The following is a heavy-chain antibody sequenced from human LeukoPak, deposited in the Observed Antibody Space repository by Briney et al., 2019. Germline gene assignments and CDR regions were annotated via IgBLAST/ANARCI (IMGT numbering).Heavy chain of an antibody. V-gene: IGHV4-39*01. D-gene: IGHD4-11*01. Sequence: SETLSLTCTVSGGSISSSSYSWGWIRQPPGKGLEWIGSIHYSGSTYYNPSLKSRVTISVDTSKNQFSLKLSSVTAADTAVYYCASLLMTTVTVGWGQGTLVTVSS. CDR2: IHYSGST. CDR1: GGSISSSSYS. J-gene: IGHJ4*02. CDR3: ASLLMTTVTVG.